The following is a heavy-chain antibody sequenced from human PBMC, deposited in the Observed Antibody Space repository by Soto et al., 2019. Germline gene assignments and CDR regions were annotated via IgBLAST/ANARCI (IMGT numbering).Heavy chain of an antibody. Sequence: GESLKISCQGSGYNFASYWISWVRQMPGKGLEWMGRIDPIDSYTNYSPSFQGHVTISADKSISTAYLQWSSLKASDTAMYYCARRYCSSASCPRNYYGMDVWGQGTTVTVS. CDR1: GYNFASYW. J-gene: IGHJ6*02. CDR2: IDPIDSYT. CDR3: ARRYCSSASCPRNYYGMDV. V-gene: IGHV5-10-1*01. D-gene: IGHD2-2*01.